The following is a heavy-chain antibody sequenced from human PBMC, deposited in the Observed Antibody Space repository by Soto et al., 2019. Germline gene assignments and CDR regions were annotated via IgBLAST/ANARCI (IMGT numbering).Heavy chain of an antibody. CDR1: GGSISSSNW. V-gene: IGHV4-4*02. Sequence: SETLSLNCAVSGGSISSSNWWSWVRQPPGKGLEWIGEIYHSGSTNYNPSLKSRVTISVDKSKNQFSLKLSSVTAADTAVYYCARGVHCGGDCYSGQGWFDHWGQGTLVTVSS. CDR3: ARGVHCGGDCYSGQGWFDH. J-gene: IGHJ5*02. D-gene: IGHD2-21*02. CDR2: IYHSGST.